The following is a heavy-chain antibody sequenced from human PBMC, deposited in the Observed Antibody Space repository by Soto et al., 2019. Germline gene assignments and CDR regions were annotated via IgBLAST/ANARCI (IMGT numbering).Heavy chain of an antibody. V-gene: IGHV3-30*18. CDR1: GFTFSSYG. J-gene: IGHJ4*02. D-gene: IGHD1-26*01. CDR2: ISYDGSNK. Sequence: SLRLSCAASGFTFSSYGMHWVRQAPGKGLEWVAVISYDGSNKYYADSVKGRFTISRDNSKNTLYLQMNSLRAEDTAVYYCAKGSTEWELPDDFFDYWGQGTLVTVSS. CDR3: AKGSTEWELPDDFFDY.